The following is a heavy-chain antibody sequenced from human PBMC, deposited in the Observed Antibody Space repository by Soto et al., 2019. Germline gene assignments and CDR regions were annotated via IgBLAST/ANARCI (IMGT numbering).Heavy chain of an antibody. V-gene: IGHV1-3*01. J-gene: IGHJ6*02. D-gene: IGHD4-17*01. CDR1: GYTFTSYA. CDR2: INAGNGNT. CDR3: ARDGHGDYGYYYGMDV. Sequence: QVQLVQSGAEVKKPGASVKVSCKASGYTFTSYAMHWVRQAPGQRLEWMGWINAGNGNTKYSQKFQGRVTITRDTSASTAYMERSSLRSEDTAVYYCARDGHGDYGYYYGMDVWGQGTTVTVSS.